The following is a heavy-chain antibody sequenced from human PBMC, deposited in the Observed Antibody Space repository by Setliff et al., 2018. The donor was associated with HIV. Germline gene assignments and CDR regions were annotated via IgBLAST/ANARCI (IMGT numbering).Heavy chain of an antibody. Sequence: PSETLSLTCSVSGGSTTSGGYYWSWIRQHPGKGLEYIGYIYYSGSTYYNPSLKSRVTMSIDTSTQQFFLNVTSVTAADTAVYYCAGFSYNFGVCRFDHWGQGTLVTVSS. CDR2: IYYSGST. CDR3: AGFSYNFGVCRFDH. V-gene: IGHV4-31*03. D-gene: IGHD3-3*01. CDR1: GGSTTSGGYY. J-gene: IGHJ4*02.